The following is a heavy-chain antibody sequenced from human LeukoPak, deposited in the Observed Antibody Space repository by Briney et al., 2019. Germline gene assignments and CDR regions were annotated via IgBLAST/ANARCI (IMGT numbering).Heavy chain of an antibody. CDR1: GFTFSSYG. CDR3: AKGRIVSYYFDY. D-gene: IGHD3-22*01. CDR2: IWYDGSNK. J-gene: IGHJ4*02. Sequence: TGGSLRLSCAASGFTFSSYGMHWVRQAPGKGLEWVAVIWYDGSNKYYADSVKGRFTISRDNSKNTLYLQMNSLRAEDTAVYYCAKGRIVSYYFDYWGQGTLVTVSS. V-gene: IGHV3-33*06.